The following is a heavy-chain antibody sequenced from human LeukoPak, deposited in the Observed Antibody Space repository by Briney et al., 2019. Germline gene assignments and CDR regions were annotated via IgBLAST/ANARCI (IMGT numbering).Heavy chain of an antibody. D-gene: IGHD3-22*01. CDR3: AAPIVDNAFDI. CDR1: GVTFTSSA. Sequence: SLKVSCKASGVTFTSSAMQWGRQARGQRLKWIGWIVVGSGNTNYAQKFQERVTITRDMSTSTAYMEMSSRRSEDTAVYYCAAPIVDNAFDIWGQGTMVTVSS. V-gene: IGHV1-58*02. J-gene: IGHJ3*02. CDR2: IVVGSGNT.